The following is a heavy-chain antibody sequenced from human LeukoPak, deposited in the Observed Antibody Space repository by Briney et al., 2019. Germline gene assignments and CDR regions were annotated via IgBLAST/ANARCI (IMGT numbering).Heavy chain of an antibody. V-gene: IGHV4-39*01. D-gene: IGHD6-13*01. Sequence: NPSETLSLTCTVSGGSISSSSYYWGWIRQPPGKGLEWIGSIYYSGSTYYNPSLKSRVTISVDTSKNQFSLKLSSVTAADTAVYYCARLKAARILDYWGQGTLVTVSS. CDR1: GGSISSSSYY. CDR2: IYYSGST. CDR3: ARLKAARILDY. J-gene: IGHJ4*02.